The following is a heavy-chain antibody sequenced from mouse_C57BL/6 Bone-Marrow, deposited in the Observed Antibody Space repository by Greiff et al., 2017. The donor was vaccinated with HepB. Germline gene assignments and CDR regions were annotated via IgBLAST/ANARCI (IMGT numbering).Heavy chain of an antibody. D-gene: IGHD4-1*01. V-gene: IGHV1-19*01. Sequence: VQLQQSGPVLVKPGASVKMSCKASGYTFTDYYMNWVKQSHGKSLEWIGVINPYNGGTSYNQKFKGKATLTVDKSSSTAYMELNSLTSEDSAVYYCARHWDWYFDVWGTGTTVTVSS. CDR1: GYTFTDYY. CDR2: INPYNGGT. CDR3: ARHWDWYFDV. J-gene: IGHJ1*03.